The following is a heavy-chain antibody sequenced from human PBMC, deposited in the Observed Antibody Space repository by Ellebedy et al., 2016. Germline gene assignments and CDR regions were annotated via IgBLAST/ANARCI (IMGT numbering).Heavy chain of an antibody. D-gene: IGHD2-2*01. Sequence: ASVKVSXXASGYTFSNYGITWVRQAPGQGLEWMGWISAYNGDTNYAQKLQDRVTMTTDTSTSTAYMELRSLRSADTAMYYCARGGMLYCSSTYCVDYWGQGTLVTVSS. CDR1: GYTFSNYG. CDR3: ARGGMLYCSSTYCVDY. CDR2: ISAYNGDT. J-gene: IGHJ4*02. V-gene: IGHV1-18*01.